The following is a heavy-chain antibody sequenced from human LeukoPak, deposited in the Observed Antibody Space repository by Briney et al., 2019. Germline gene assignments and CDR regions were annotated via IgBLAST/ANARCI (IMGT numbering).Heavy chain of an antibody. CDR2: INHNGNVN. D-gene: IGHD3-16*01. CDR3: ARGGGLDV. Sequence: GGSLRLSCAASGFTFSSYWMNWARQAPGKGLEWVASINHNGNVNYYVDTVKGRFTISRDNAKNSLYLQMSNLRAEDTAVYFCARGGGLDVWGQGATVTVSS. V-gene: IGHV3-7*03. CDR1: GFTFSSYW. J-gene: IGHJ6*02.